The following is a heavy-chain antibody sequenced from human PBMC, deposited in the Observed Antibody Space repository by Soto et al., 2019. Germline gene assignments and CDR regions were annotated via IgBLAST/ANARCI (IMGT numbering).Heavy chain of an antibody. CDR3: ARGVAGAGEEYDY. J-gene: IGHJ4*02. CDR2: ISGANGHT. CDR1: GYTFTTYG. Sequence: ASVKLSCKTSGYTFTTYGIGWVLRAPGQGLEWMGWISGANGHTNYAQNVQGRVTVTTDTSTSTAYMELRSLRSDDTAVYYCARGVAGAGEEYDYWGQGSLVTVSS. D-gene: IGHD6-13*01. V-gene: IGHV1-18*01.